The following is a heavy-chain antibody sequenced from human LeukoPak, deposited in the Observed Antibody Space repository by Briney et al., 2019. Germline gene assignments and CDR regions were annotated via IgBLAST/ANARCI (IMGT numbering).Heavy chain of an antibody. CDR3: ARGSRFGVVGRDAFDI. J-gene: IGHJ3*02. CDR1: GLTFSS. CDR2: ISISSNYI. Sequence: PGGSLRLSCIASGLTFSSMNWVRQAPGKGLEWVSSISISSNYIYYADSVKGRFTISRDNAKNSLYLQVNSLRAEDTAVYYCARGSRFGVVGRDAFDIWGQGTVVTVSS. D-gene: IGHD3-3*01. V-gene: IGHV3-21*01.